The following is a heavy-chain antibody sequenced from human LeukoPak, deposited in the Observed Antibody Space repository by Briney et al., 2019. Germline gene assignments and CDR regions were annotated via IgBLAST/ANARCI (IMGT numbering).Heavy chain of an antibody. D-gene: IGHD1-26*01. J-gene: IGHJ4*02. CDR3: ARLAAISGSDYPDD. CDR2: IFYSGNT. CDR1: GVSISSYY. Sequence: SETVSLTCTVSGVSISSYYWSWIRQPPGKGLEWIGYIFYSGNTIYNPSLKSRVTISVDTSKNHFSLRLRSVTAADTAVYYCARLAAISGSDYPDDWGQGTLVTVSS. V-gene: IGHV4-59*08.